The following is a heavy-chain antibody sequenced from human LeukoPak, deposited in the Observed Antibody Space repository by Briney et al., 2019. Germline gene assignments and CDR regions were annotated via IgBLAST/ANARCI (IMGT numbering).Heavy chain of an antibody. CDR3: ATETNGRHYDY. CDR2: IGPTGSDR. V-gene: IGHV3-21*06. Sequence: SGGSLRLSCTASGLTFSTSGFNWVRQAPGKGLEWVASIGPTGSDRYHADSIKGRFTISRDDANNFLYLQMNSLRAEDTAVYYCATETNGRHYDYWGQGTLLTVSS. J-gene: IGHJ4*02. CDR1: GLTFSTSG. D-gene: IGHD1-14*01.